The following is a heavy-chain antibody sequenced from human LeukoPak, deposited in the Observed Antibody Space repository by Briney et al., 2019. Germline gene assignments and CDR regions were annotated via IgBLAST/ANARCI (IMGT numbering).Heavy chain of an antibody. CDR3: ARVGDVDTFDY. J-gene: IGHJ4*02. V-gene: IGHV3-64*01. CDR1: GFTFSSYA. CDR2: ISRNGGST. Sequence: GGSLRLSCAASGFTFSSYAMHWVRQAPGKGLEYVSAISRNGGSTYYANSVKGRFTISRDNSKNTLYLQMGSLRAEDMAVYYCARVGDVDTFDYWGQGTLVTVSS. D-gene: IGHD5-18*01.